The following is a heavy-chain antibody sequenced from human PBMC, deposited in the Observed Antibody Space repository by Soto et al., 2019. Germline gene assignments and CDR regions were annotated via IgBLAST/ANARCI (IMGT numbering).Heavy chain of an antibody. J-gene: IGHJ4*01. D-gene: IGHD2-21*02. Sequence: VQLLESGGGLVQPGGSLRLSCATSGFTFTAYDLTWVRQAPGKGLDWVSGISPSGDTTYYADSVKGRFTISRDNSKTVVYLQMNSLRAEDTAVYYLAVKGTANPFYWGQGTLVIVSS. V-gene: IGHV3-23*01. CDR3: AVKGTANPFY. CDR2: ISPSGDTT. CDR1: GFTFTAYD.